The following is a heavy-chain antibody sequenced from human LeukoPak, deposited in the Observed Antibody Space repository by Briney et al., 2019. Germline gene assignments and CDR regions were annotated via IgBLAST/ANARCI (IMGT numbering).Heavy chain of an antibody. Sequence: EWVAVISYDGSNKYYADSVKGRFTISRDNSKNTLYLQMNSLRAEDTAVYYCAKASGYFDYWGQGTLVTVSS. CDR3: AKASGYFDY. CDR2: ISYDGSNK. D-gene: IGHD3-10*01. J-gene: IGHJ4*02. V-gene: IGHV3-30*18.